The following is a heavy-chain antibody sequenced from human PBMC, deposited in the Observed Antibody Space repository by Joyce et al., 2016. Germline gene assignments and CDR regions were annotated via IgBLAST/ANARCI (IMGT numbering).Heavy chain of an antibody. V-gene: IGHV1-24*01. CDR2: YDHANGQT. CDR3: ATDIRSSGWYLGF. CDR1: GNTLTELA. D-gene: IGHD6-19*01. Sequence: QVQLVQSGAEVKKPGASVKVPCGVSGNTLTELAVHWVRQAPGKGLEWRGSYDHANGQTLDAQKFQGRVTMTGDTYTDAAYMELSSLRSEDTAVYYCATDIRSSGWYLGFWGQGTLVTVSS. J-gene: IGHJ4*02.